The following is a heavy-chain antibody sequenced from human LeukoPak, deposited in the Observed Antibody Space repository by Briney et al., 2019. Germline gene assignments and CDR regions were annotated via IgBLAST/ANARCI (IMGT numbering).Heavy chain of an antibody. CDR1: GYTFTSYD. J-gene: IGHJ4*02. Sequence: ASMKVSCKTSGYTFTSYDINWLRQATGQGPEWMGRASPNSGDSDYAQKYQGRVTMTRDTSISTAYMELSSLTYEDTAVYYCASYNGYAKGGQGTLVTVSS. D-gene: IGHD5-12*01. CDR3: ASYNGYAK. CDR2: ASPNSGDS. V-gene: IGHV1-8*01.